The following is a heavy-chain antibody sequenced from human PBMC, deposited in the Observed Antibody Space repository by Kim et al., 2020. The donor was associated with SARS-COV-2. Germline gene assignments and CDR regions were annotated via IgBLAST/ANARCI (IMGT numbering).Heavy chain of an antibody. V-gene: IGHV3-23*01. CDR2: IGDSGGST. J-gene: IGHJ2*01. Sequence: GGSLRLSCAASGFTFNTYTMNWVRQAPGKGLEWVSAIGDSGGSTYYAASVKGRFTISRDNSKNTLYLQMNMLGAEDTAVYYCAKDPGAFYWYFDLWGRGTLVTVSS. CDR1: GFTFNTYT. D-gene: IGHD2-8*02. CDR3: AKDPGAFYWYFDL.